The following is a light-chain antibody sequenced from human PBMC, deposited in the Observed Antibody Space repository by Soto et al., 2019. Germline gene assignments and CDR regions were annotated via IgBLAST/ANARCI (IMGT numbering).Light chain of an antibody. Sequence: IQLTQSPSSLSASVGDRVTITCRASQGISSYLAWYQQKPGKAPKLLIFATSTLQSGVPSRFSGSGSGTDFTLTISSLQPEDFATYSCQQVNSYPLSFGPGTKVDIK. V-gene: IGKV1-9*01. CDR3: QQVNSYPLS. CDR2: ATS. CDR1: QGISSY. J-gene: IGKJ3*01.